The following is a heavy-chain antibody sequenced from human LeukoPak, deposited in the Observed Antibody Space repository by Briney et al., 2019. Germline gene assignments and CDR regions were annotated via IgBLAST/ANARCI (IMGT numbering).Heavy chain of an antibody. Sequence: PGGSLRLSCASSGFTCSSYWMSWVRQAPGKGLEWVANIKQDESDKYYVDSVKGRFTISRDNAKNSLYLQMNSLRAEDTAVYYCARDYYGSGRTHGMDVWGQGTTVTVSS. V-gene: IGHV3-7*01. CDR2: IKQDESDK. D-gene: IGHD3-10*01. J-gene: IGHJ6*02. CDR1: GFTCSSYW. CDR3: ARDYYGSGRTHGMDV.